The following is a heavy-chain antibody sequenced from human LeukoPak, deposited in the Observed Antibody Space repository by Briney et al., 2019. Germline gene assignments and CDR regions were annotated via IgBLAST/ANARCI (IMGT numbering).Heavy chain of an antibody. CDR2: ISGSGDET. CDR3: AKLRVSGYALNWFDP. V-gene: IGHV3-23*01. CDR1: GFTFTTYA. J-gene: IGHJ5*02. D-gene: IGHD5-12*01. Sequence: PGGSLRLSCAASGFTFTTYAMTWVRQAPGKGLEWVSAISGSGDETYYADSVRGRFTISRDNSKNTLYLQMNSLRAEDTAVYYCAKLRVSGYALNWFDPWGQGTLVTVSP.